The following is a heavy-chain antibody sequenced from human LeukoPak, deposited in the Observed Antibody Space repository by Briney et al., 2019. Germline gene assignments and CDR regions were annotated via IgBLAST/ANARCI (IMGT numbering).Heavy chain of an antibody. CDR1: GFTFSSYW. CDR2: MNQDGSEK. CDR3: ARDDSGPDY. D-gene: IGHD6-19*01. Sequence: GGSLRLSCAASGFTFSSYWMSWVRQAPGKGLEWVANMNQDGSEKYYVDSVKGRFTIPRDNAENSLYLQMNSLRAEDTAVYYCARDDSGPDYWGQGTLVTVSS. V-gene: IGHV3-7*01. J-gene: IGHJ4*02.